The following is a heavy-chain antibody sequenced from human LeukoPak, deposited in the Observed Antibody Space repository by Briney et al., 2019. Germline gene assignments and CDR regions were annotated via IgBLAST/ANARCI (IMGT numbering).Heavy chain of an antibody. V-gene: IGHV3-21*03. D-gene: IGHD1-1*01. Sequence: GGSLRLSCAASGFTFSNYAIHWVRQAPGKGLEWVSSISSSSSYIYYADSVKGRFTISRDNAKNSLYLQMNSLRAEDTAVYYCARDSRSSWTDYWGQGTLVTVSS. CDR3: ARDSRSSWTDY. J-gene: IGHJ4*02. CDR2: ISSSSSYI. CDR1: GFTFSNYA.